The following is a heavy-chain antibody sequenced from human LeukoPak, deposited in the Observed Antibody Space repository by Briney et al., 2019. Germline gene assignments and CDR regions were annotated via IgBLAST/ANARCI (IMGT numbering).Heavy chain of an antibody. V-gene: IGHV1-2*02. CDR3: AYSSGWSSPVGAFDI. CDR1: GYTFTGYY. D-gene: IGHD6-19*01. CDR2: INPNSGGT. J-gene: IGHJ3*02. Sequence: ASVKVSCKASGYTFTGYYMHWVRQAPGQGLEWMGWINPNSGGTNYAQKFQGRVTMTRDTSISTAYMELSRLRSDDTAVYYRAYSSGWSSPVGAFDIWGQGTMVTVSS.